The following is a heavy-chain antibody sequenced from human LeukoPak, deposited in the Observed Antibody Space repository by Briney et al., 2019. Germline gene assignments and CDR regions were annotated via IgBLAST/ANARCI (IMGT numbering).Heavy chain of an antibody. D-gene: IGHD1-26*01. CDR3: AREEGANY. Sequence: SVKVSCKAFGGSFISEAISWVRQAPGQGLEWMGGIIPIFGTANYAQKFQGRVTITTDESTSTAYMEVSSLRSDDTAVYYCAREEGANYWGQGTLVTVSS. J-gene: IGHJ4*02. CDR1: GGSFISEA. CDR2: IIPIFGTA. V-gene: IGHV1-69*05.